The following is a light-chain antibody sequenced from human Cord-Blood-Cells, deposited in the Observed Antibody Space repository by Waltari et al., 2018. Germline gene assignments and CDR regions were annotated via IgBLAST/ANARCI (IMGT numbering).Light chain of an antibody. CDR2: GKN. V-gene: IGLV3-19*01. CDR1: SLRSYY. J-gene: IGLJ3*02. CDR3: NSRDSSGNHWV. Sequence: SSELTQDPAVSVALGQTVRITCQGDSLRSYYASWYQQKPGQAPVLVIYGKNNRPSGIQDRFSGSSSGNTASLTITGAKAEDEADYYCNSRDSSGNHWVFGGGTKLTVL.